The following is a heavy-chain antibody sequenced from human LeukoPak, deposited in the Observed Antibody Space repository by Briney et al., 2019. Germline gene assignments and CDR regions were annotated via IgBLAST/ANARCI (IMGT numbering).Heavy chain of an antibody. CDR2: ISDSGANT. V-gene: IGHV3-23*01. CDR1: GFTFSTYA. J-gene: IGHJ2*01. D-gene: IGHD6-19*01. Sequence: GGSLRLSCADSGFTFSTYAMSWVRQAPGKGLEWVTTISDSGANTYYADSVRGRFTISRDNSKNTLYLQKNSLRADDTAIYYCAKSMTLQWRGFSDLWGRGTHVTVSS. CDR3: AKSMTLQWRGFSDL.